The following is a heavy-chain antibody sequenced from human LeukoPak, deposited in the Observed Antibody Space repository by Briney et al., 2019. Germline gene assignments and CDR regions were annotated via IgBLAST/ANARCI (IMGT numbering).Heavy chain of an antibody. V-gene: IGHV1-24*01. J-gene: IGHJ4*02. CDR1: GYTLTELS. CDR2: FDPEDGET. D-gene: IGHD1-1*01. Sequence: GASVEVSCKVSGYTLTELSMHWVRQAPGKGLEWMGGFDPEDGETIYAQKFQGRVTMTEDTSTDTAYMELSSRRSEDTAVYYCATSPTNWNLFDYWGQGTLVTVSS. CDR3: ATSPTNWNLFDY.